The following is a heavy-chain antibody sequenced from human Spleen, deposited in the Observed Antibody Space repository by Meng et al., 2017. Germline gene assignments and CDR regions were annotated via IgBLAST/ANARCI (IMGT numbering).Heavy chain of an antibody. CDR2: INPNSGGT. Sequence: ASVKVSCKASGYTFTGHYMHWVRQAPGQGLEWMGRINPNSGGTNYAQKFQGRVTMTRDTSISTAYMELSRLRSYDTAVYYCARVGIEKSSSWYSVVEFSYFQHWGQGTLVTVSS. V-gene: IGHV1-2*06. J-gene: IGHJ1*01. CDR1: GYTFTGHY. D-gene: IGHD6-13*01. CDR3: ARVGIEKSSSWYSVVEFSYFQH.